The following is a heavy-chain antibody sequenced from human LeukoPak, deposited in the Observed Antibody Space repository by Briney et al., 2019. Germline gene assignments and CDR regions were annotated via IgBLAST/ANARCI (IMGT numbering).Heavy chain of an antibody. CDR3: ARRAMDTAMVLYYYYYMDV. J-gene: IGHJ6*03. CDR1: GGSFSGYY. D-gene: IGHD5-18*01. CDR2: INHSGST. V-gene: IGHV4-34*01. Sequence: PSETPSLTCAVYGGSFSGYYWSWIRQPPGKGLEWIGEINHSGSTNYNPSLKSRVTISVDTSKNQFSLKLSSVTAADTAVYYCARRAMDTAMVLYYYYYMDVWGKGTTVTVSS.